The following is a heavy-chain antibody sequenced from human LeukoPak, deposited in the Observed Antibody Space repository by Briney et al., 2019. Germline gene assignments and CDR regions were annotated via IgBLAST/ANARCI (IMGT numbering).Heavy chain of an antibody. CDR3: ARYSPSSGWGFDY. CDR1: GGSISSSSYY. J-gene: IGHJ4*02. Sequence: PSETLSLTCTVSGGSISSSSYYWGWIRQPPGKGLEWIGSIYYSGSTYYNPSLKSRVTISVDTSKNQFSLKPSSVTAADTAVYYCARYSPSSGWGFDYWGQGTLVTVSS. D-gene: IGHD6-19*01. CDR2: IYYSGST. V-gene: IGHV4-39*07.